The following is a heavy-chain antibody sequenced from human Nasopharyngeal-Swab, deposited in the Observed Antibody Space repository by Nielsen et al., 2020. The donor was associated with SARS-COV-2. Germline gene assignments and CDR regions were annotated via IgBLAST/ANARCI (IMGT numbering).Heavy chain of an antibody. D-gene: IGHD2-21*01. CDR3: ARFKPSISDALDI. V-gene: IGHV4-30-2*04. J-gene: IGHJ3*02. Sequence: WIRQPPGKGLEWLGYVFHDTSSSHNPSLHGRIDISVDTSKNQFSLDLTSVTAADTATYFCARFKPSISDALDIWGPGTRVTVSS. CDR2: VFHDTSS.